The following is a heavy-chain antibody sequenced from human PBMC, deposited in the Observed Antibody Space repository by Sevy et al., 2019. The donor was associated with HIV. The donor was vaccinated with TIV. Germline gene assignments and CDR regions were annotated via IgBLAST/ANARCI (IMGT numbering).Heavy chain of an antibody. CDR2: IKQDGSEK. J-gene: IGHJ4*02. D-gene: IGHD3-10*01. V-gene: IGHV3-7*01. Sequence: GGSLRLSCAASGFTFSSYWMSWVRQAPGKGLEWVANIKQDGSEKYYVDSVKGRFTISRDNAKNSLYLQMNSLRAEDTAVYYCARAETMVRGVQPYYFDYWGQGTLVTVSS. CDR1: GFTFSSYW. CDR3: ARAETMVRGVQPYYFDY.